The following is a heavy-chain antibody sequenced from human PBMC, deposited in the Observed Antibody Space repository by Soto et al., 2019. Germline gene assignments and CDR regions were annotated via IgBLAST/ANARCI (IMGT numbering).Heavy chain of an antibody. CDR3: AREGATGTTFGY. J-gene: IGHJ4*02. D-gene: IGHD1-1*01. Sequence: NPSETLSLTCTVSGGSISSGGYYWSWIRQHPGKGLEWIGYIYYSGSTYYNPSLKSRVTISVDTSKNQFSLKLSSVTAADTAVYYCAREGATGTTFGYWGQGTLVTVSS. CDR1: GGSISSGGYY. V-gene: IGHV4-31*03. CDR2: IYYSGST.